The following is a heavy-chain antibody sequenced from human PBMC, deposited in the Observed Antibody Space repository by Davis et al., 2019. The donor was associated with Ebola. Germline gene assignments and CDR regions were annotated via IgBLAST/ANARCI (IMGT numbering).Heavy chain of an antibody. D-gene: IGHD3-10*01. V-gene: IGHV4-59*01. CDR2: IYYSGST. Sequence: MPGGSLRLSCTVSGGSISSYYWSWIRQPPGKGLEWIGYIYYSGSTNYNPSLKSRVTISVDTSKNQFSLKLSSVTAADTAVYYCARGKAVLNDYWGQGTLVTVSS. J-gene: IGHJ4*02. CDR3: ARGKAVLNDY. CDR1: GGSISSYY.